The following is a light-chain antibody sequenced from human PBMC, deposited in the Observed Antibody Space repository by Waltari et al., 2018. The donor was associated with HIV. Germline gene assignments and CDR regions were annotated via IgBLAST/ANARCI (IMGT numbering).Light chain of an antibody. Sequence: QSALTQPPSASGSPGQSVTISCTGTTSEVGGFTYVSWYQQHPGKAPKPRIYEVSKRPSGVPDRFSGSKSGNTASLTVSGLQAEDEADYYCNSYAGSNNVVFGRGTKVTVL. CDR3: NSYAGSNNVV. J-gene: IGLJ2*01. CDR1: TSEVGGFTY. V-gene: IGLV2-8*01. CDR2: EVS.